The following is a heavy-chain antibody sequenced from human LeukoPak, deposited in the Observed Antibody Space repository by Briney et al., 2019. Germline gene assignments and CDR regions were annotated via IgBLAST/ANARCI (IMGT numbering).Heavy chain of an antibody. V-gene: IGHV3-30*18. CDR3: AKAGGWSYYGSGSYIDY. D-gene: IGHD3-10*01. CDR1: GFTFSSYG. Sequence: GGSLRLSCAASGFTFSSYGMHWVRQAPGKGLEWVAVISYDGSNKYYADSVKGRFTISRDNSKNTLYLQMNSLRAEDTAVYYCAKAGGWSYYGSGSYIDYWGQGTLVTVSS. CDR2: ISYDGSNK. J-gene: IGHJ4*02.